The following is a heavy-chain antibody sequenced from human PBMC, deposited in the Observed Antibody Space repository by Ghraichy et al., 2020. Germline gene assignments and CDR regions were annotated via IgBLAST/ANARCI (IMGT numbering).Heavy chain of an antibody. CDR3: VGRMQLWSRGFRP. V-gene: IGHV4-39*01. Sequence: SETLSLTCAVSGGSMTETFYYWGWVRQPPGKGLEWMGHVNYFGNTDSNPSVRRRVSMSMDSAKNQVSLTLTSVTAADTAVYYCVGRMQLWSRGFRPWGQGALVTVSS. D-gene: IGHD5-18*01. CDR1: GGSMTETFYY. J-gene: IGHJ5*02. CDR2: VNYFGNT.